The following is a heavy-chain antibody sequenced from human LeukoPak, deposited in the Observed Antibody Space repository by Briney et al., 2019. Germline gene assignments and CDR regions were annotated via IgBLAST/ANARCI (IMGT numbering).Heavy chain of an antibody. CDR1: GGSITTYY. CDR3: ARGRFDILTGYYLDY. V-gene: IGHV4-59*01. CDR2: IYYSGST. D-gene: IGHD3-9*01. J-gene: IGHJ4*02. Sequence: SETLSLTCTVSGGSITTYYWNWIRQPPGKGLEWIGYIYYSGSTNYNSSLKSRVTISVDTSKNQFSLKLSSVTAADTAVYYCARGRFDILTGYYLDYWGQGILVTVSS.